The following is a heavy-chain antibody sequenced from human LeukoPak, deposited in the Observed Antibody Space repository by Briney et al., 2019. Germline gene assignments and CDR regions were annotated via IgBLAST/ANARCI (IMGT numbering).Heavy chain of an antibody. V-gene: IGHV4-59*12. J-gene: IGHJ4*02. Sequence: PSETLSLTCTVSGGSISSYYWSWIRQPPGKGLEWIGYIYYSGSTYYNPSLKSRVTISVDTSKNQFSLKLSSVTAADTAVYYCARDRHDYGVDYWGQGTLVTVSS. D-gene: IGHD4-17*01. CDR1: GGSISSYY. CDR3: ARDRHDYGVDY. CDR2: IYYSGST.